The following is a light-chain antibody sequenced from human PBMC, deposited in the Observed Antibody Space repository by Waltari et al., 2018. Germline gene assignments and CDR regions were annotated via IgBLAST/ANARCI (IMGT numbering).Light chain of an antibody. Sequence: QLVLTQSPSASASLGASVKLTCTLSSGHINNVIARLQQRPEKGPRYLMKVNSDGSHNKGDEIPDRFSGSSSGAERYLTISSLQSEDEADYFCQTGGHGTWVFGGGTKLTVL. CDR2: VNSDGSH. CDR3: QTGGHGTWV. V-gene: IGLV4-69*01. J-gene: IGLJ3*02. CDR1: SGHINNV.